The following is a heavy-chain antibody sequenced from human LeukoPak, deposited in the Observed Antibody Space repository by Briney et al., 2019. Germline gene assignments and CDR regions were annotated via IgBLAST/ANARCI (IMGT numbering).Heavy chain of an antibody. J-gene: IGHJ6*02. CDR3: ARGPDGSGSYYWYYYYYGMDV. Sequence: SETLSLTCAVYGVSFSGYYWSWIRQPPGKGLEWIGEINHSGSTNYNPSLKSRVTISVDTSKNQFSLKLSSVTAADTAVYYCARGPDGSGSYYWYYYYYGMDVWGQGTTVTVSS. CDR1: GVSFSGYY. CDR2: INHSGST. D-gene: IGHD3-10*01. V-gene: IGHV4-34*01.